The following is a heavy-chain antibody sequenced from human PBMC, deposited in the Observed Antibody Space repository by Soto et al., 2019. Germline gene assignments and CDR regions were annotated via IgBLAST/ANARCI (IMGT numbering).Heavy chain of an antibody. CDR3: VRDLIVDYGDSPEVGAFDI. CDR2: ISSSSSYI. V-gene: IGHV3-21*01. J-gene: IGHJ3*02. Sequence: PGGSLRLSCAASGFTFSSYSMNWVRQAPGKGLEWVSSISSSSSYIYYADSVKGRFTISRDNAKNSLYLQMNSLRAEDTAVYYCVRDLIVDYGDSPEVGAFDIWGQGTMVTVSS. D-gene: IGHD4-17*01. CDR1: GFTFSSYS.